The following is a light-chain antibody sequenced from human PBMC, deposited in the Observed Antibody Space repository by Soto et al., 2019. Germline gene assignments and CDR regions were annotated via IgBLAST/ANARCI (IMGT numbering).Light chain of an antibody. CDR1: QVISNY. CDR2: AAS. V-gene: IGKV1-27*01. Sequence: DIQMTQSPSSLSASVGDRVTITCRASQVISNYLAWYQQKPGKVPKLLIYAASTLQSGVPSRFSGSGSGTDFTRTISSLQPEDVATYYFQKYNSAPPTFGQGTKVEIK. J-gene: IGKJ1*01. CDR3: QKYNSAPPT.